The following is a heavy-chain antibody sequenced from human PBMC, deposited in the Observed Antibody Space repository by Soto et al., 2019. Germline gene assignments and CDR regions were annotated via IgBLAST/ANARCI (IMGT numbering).Heavy chain of an antibody. V-gene: IGHV3-21*01. J-gene: IGHJ4*02. CDR3: ARDMPLYYDSSGYLRPFDY. CDR2: ISSSSSYI. CDR1: GFTFSSYS. Sequence: GGSLRLSCAASGFTFSSYSMNWVRQAPGKWLERVSSISSSSSYIYYADSVKGRFSISRDNAKNSLYLQMNSLRAEDTAVYYCARDMPLYYDSSGYLRPFDYWGQGSLVTVSS. D-gene: IGHD3-22*01.